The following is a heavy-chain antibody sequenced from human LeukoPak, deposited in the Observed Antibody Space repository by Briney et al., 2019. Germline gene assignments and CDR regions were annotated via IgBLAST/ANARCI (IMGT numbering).Heavy chain of an antibody. CDR2: ISYDGSNK. V-gene: IGHV3-30*18. D-gene: IGHD2-15*01. J-gene: IGHJ4*02. CDR1: GFTFSSYG. Sequence: GGSLRLSCAASGFTFSSYGMHWVRQAPGKGLEWVAVISYDGSNKYYADSVKGRFTISRDNSKNTLYLQMNSLRAEDTAVYYCAKANCSGGSCSYLDYWGQGTLVTVSS. CDR3: AKANCSGGSCSYLDY.